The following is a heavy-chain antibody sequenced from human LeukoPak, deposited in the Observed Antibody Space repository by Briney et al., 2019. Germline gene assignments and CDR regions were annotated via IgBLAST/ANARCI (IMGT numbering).Heavy chain of an antibody. CDR3: ASRWLDEDY. CDR1: GGSISSGGYY. Sequence: SETLSLTCTVSGGSISSGGYYWSWIRQHPGKGLEWIGYVYDRGGTNYNPSLKSRAIISADTSKNQFSLKVTSVTAADTAAYYCASRWLDEDYWGQGTLVTVSS. V-gene: IGHV4-61*08. CDR2: VYDRGGT. D-gene: IGHD6-19*01. J-gene: IGHJ4*02.